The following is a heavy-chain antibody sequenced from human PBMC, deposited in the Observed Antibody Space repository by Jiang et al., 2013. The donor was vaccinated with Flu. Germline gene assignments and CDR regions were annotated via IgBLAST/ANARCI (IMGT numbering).Heavy chain of an antibody. CDR3: ARRRRFDQRVDY. CDR2: INHSGST. Sequence: LLKPSETLSLTCAVYGGSFSGYYWSWIRQPPGKGLEWIGEINHSGSTNYNPSLKSRVTISVDTSKNQFSLKLSSVAAADTAVYYCARRRRFDQRVDYWGQGTLVTVSS. CDR1: GGSFSGYY. D-gene: IGHD3-9*01. V-gene: IGHV4-34*01. J-gene: IGHJ4*02.